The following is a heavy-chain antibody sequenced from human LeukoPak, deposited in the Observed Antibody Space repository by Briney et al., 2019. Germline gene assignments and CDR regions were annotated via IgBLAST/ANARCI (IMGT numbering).Heavy chain of an antibody. CDR3: ARANSDYGAGSPPGY. CDR2: IKQDGSER. CDR1: GFSFSSYW. J-gene: IGHJ4*02. D-gene: IGHD3-10*01. Sequence: GGSLRLSCAASGFSFSSYWMDWVRQPAGKGLEWVANIKQDGSERFYVDSVKGRFTISRDNAKSSLYLQMDSLRAEDSAMYYCARANSDYGAGSPPGYWGQGTLVTVSS. V-gene: IGHV3-7*01.